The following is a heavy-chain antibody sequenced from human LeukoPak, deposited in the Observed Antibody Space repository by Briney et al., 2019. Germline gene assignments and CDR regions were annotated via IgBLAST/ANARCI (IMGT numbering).Heavy chain of an antibody. V-gene: IGHV5-51*01. CDR3: ASSIAAAGRGFDY. CDR1: GFTFSSYW. Sequence: GGSLRLSCAASGFTFSSYWIGWVRQMPGKGLEWMGIIYPGDSDTRYSPSFQGQVTISADKSISTAYLQWSSLKASDTAMYYCASSIAAAGRGFDYWGQGTLVTVSS. D-gene: IGHD6-13*01. CDR2: IYPGDSDT. J-gene: IGHJ4*02.